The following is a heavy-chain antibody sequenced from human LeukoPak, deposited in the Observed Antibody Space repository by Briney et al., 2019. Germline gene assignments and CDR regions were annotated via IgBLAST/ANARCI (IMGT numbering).Heavy chain of an antibody. CDR2: IRYDESNK. Sequence: GGSLRLSCAASGFTFSTYGMHWVRQAPGKGLEWVAYIRYDESNKYYADSVKGRLTISRDNSKNTLYLQMNNVRAEDTAVYYCARGGYSYGYGYWGQGTLVTVSS. J-gene: IGHJ4*02. CDR3: ARGGYSYGYGY. D-gene: IGHD5-18*01. CDR1: GFTFSTYG. V-gene: IGHV3-30*02.